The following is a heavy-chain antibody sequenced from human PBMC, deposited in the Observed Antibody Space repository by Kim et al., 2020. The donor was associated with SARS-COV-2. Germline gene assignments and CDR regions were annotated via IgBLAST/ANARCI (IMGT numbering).Heavy chain of an antibody. CDR2: IRSKAYGGTT. CDR3: TRDDFWSGYYTF. J-gene: IGHJ4*02. V-gene: IGHV3-49*04. Sequence: GGSLRLSCTASGFTFGDYAMSWVRQAPGKGLEWVGFIRSKAYGGTTEYAASVKGRFTISSDDSKSIAYLQMNSLKTEDTAVYYCTRDDFWSGYYTFWGQGTLVTVSS. D-gene: IGHD3-3*01. CDR1: GFTFGDYA.